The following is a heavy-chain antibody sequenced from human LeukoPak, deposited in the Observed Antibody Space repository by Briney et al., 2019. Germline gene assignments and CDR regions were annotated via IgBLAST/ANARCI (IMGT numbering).Heavy chain of an antibody. Sequence: PSETLSLTCAVYGGSFSGYYWSWIRQPPGKGLEWIGEINHSGSTNYNPSLKSRVTISVDTSKNQFSLKLSSVTAAGTAVYYCASSRPGRYYDFWSGYYPTYYYGMDVWGQGTTVTVSS. D-gene: IGHD3-3*01. J-gene: IGHJ6*02. CDR1: GGSFSGYY. CDR2: INHSGST. CDR3: ASSRPGRYYDFWSGYYPTYYYGMDV. V-gene: IGHV4-34*01.